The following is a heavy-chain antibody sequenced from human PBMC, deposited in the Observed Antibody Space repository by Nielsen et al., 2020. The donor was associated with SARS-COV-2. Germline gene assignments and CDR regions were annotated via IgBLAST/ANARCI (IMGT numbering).Heavy chain of an antibody. CDR1: GDTFPIDN. J-gene: IGHJ4*02. V-gene: IGHV1-46*01. CDR2: INLSAGST. CDR3: ATPITVDYFDY. Sequence: ASVKVSCKASGDTFPIDNIRWLRQAPGQGLEWIGIINLSAGSTDSAQKFKGRVTMTRDTSASTVYLALTSLKSEDTAVYYCATPITVDYFDYWGQGTLVTVSS.